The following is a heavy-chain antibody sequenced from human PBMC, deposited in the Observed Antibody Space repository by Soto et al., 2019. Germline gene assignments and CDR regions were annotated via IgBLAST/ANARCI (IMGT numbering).Heavy chain of an antibody. V-gene: IGHV3-30-3*01. CDR3: ASLVGFAN. Sequence: GGSLRLSCAASGFTFSSYAMHWVRQAPGKGLEWVAVISYDGSNKYYADSVKGRFTISRDNSKNTLYLQMNSLRAEDTAVYYCASLVGFANWGQGTLVTVS. J-gene: IGHJ4*02. CDR2: ISYDGSNK. CDR1: GFTFSSYA. D-gene: IGHD1-26*01.